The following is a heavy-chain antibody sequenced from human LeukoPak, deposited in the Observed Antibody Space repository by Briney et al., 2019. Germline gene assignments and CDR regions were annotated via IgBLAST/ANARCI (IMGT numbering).Heavy chain of an antibody. J-gene: IGHJ4*02. CDR1: GYTLTELS. CDR2: FDHEDGET. D-gene: IGHD3-22*01. V-gene: IGHV1-24*01. CDR3: ATGPTYYYDSSGYQGGDY. Sequence: ASVKVSCKVSGYTLTELSMHWVRQAPGKGLEWMGGFDHEDGETIYAQKFQGRVTMTEDTSTDTAYMELSSLRSEDTAVYYCATGPTYYYDSSGYQGGDYWGQGTLVTVSS.